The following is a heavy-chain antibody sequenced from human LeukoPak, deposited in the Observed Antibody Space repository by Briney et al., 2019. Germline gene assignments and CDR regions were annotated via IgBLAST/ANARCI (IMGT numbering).Heavy chain of an antibody. Sequence: QPGGSLRLSCAASGFTLRSYAMTWVRQAPGKGLEWVSGISASGGSTYYADSVKGRFTISRDTSKNTLNLQMNSPRAEDTAVYYCAKVRSTSFPGNFDYWGQGTLVTVSS. D-gene: IGHD6-6*01. V-gene: IGHV3-23*01. CDR3: AKVRSTSFPGNFDY. J-gene: IGHJ4*02. CDR2: ISASGGST. CDR1: GFTLRSYA.